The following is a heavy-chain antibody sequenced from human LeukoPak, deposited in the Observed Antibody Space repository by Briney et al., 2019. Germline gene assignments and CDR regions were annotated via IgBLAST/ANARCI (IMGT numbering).Heavy chain of an antibody. D-gene: IGHD6-13*01. J-gene: IGHJ4*02. Sequence: GESLKISCKGSGYSFTSYWIGWVRQMPGKGLEWMGIIYPGDSDTRYSPSFQGQVTISADKSISTAYLQWSSLKAADTAIYYCATKGIEGSLAGFEKFWGQGTPVTVSP. V-gene: IGHV5-51*01. CDR2: IYPGDSDT. CDR3: ATKGIEGSLAGFEKF. CDR1: GYSFTSYW.